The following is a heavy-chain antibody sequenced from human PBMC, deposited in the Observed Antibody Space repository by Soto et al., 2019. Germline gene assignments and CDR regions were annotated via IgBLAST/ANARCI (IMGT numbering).Heavy chain of an antibody. CDR2: ISTDGGST. Sequence: EVQLLESGGGLVQPGGSLSLSCAASGFTFSSYAMTWVRQAPGKGLEWVSVISTDGGSTYYADSVKGRFTVSRDNSKNTLDGQMNSLRIEDTAVYYCAKGGHGWQHFDPWGQGTLVTVSS. CDR3: AKGGHGWQHFDP. V-gene: IGHV3-23*01. D-gene: IGHD2-15*01. CDR1: GFTFSSYA. J-gene: IGHJ4*01.